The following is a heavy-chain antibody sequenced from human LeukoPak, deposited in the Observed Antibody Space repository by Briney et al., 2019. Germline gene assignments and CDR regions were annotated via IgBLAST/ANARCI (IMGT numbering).Heavy chain of an antibody. J-gene: IGHJ5*02. D-gene: IGHD4-17*01. V-gene: IGHV3-21*05. CDR2: ISSSSDYI. CDR3: ARGAATTRFGRFDP. Sequence: GGSLRLSCAASGFTFSSYSMNWVRQAPGKGLEWISYISSSSDYIYHADSVKGRFTISRDNPKKSLYLQMNSLRAEDTAVYYCARGAATTRFGRFDPWGQGTLVIVSS. CDR1: GFTFSSYS.